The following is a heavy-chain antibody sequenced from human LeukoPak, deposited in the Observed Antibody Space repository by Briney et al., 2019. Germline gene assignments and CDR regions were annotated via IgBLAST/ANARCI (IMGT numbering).Heavy chain of an antibody. D-gene: IGHD2-15*01. Sequence: SETLSLTCTVSGGSISSYYWSWIRQAPGRGLEWNGYIYGSGSTNYNPSLKRRVTIPVHPSKNQFSPKLSSVPAADTAVYYCASSEGYCSGGSCYGANWFDPWGQGTLVTVSS. CDR3: ASSEGYCSGGSCYGANWFDP. V-gene: IGHV4-59*01. CDR2: IYGSGST. CDR1: GGSISSYY. J-gene: IGHJ5*02.